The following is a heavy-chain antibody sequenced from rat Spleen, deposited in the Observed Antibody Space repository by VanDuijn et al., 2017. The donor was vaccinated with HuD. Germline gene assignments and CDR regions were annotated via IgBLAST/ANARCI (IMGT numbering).Heavy chain of an antibody. CDR1: GFTFNNYG. V-gene: IGHV5-29*01. Sequence: EVQLVESGGGLVQPGRSLKLSCAASGFTFNNYGMHWIRQAPTKGLEWVATISYDGISTYYRDSVRGRFTISSDNAKSTLNLQRDSLRSEDTATYYCARQDTSGYSNWFAYWGQGTLVTGSS. J-gene: IGHJ3*01. CDR3: ARQDTSGYSNWFAY. D-gene: IGHD4-3*01. CDR2: ISYDGIST.